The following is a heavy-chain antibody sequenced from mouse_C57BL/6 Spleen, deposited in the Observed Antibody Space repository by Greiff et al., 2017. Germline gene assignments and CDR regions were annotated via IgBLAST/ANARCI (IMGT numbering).Heavy chain of an antibody. J-gene: IGHJ2*01. V-gene: IGHV5-17*01. CDR2: ISSGSSTL. Sequence: EVKLVESGGGLVQPGGSLKLSCAASGFTFSDYGMHWVRQAPEKGLEWVAYISSGSSTLYYADTVKGRFTISRDNAKNTLFLQMTSLRSEDTAMYYCARGTTVVDYFDYWGQGTTLTVSS. D-gene: IGHD1-1*01. CDR1: GFTFSDYG. CDR3: ARGTTVVDYFDY.